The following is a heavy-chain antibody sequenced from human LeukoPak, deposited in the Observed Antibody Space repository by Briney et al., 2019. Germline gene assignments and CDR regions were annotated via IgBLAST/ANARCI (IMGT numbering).Heavy chain of an antibody. V-gene: IGHV1-46*01. CDR2: INPSGGST. J-gene: IGHJ3*02. CDR3: ASLAGGNSESSDAFDI. D-gene: IGHD4-23*01. CDR1: GYTFTSYY. Sequence: GASVKVSCKASGYTFTSYYMHWVRQAPGQGLEWMGIINPSGGSTSYAQKFQGRLTMTRDMSTSTVYMELSSLRSEDTAVYYCASLAGGNSESSDAFDIWGQGQWSPSLQ.